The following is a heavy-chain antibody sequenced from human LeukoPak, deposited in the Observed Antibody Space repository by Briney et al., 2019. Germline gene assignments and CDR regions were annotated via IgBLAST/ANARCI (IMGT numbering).Heavy chain of an antibody. CDR1: GFTFSSYA. V-gene: IGHV3-30*04. CDR3: AREGSESYASFDY. D-gene: IGHD3-10*01. J-gene: IGHJ4*02. Sequence: PGGSLRLSCVASGFTFSSYAMHWVRQAPGKGLEWVAIISSDGSSEYYPDSVKGRFTISRDNSKNTLHLQMNSLRAGDTAVFYCAREGSESYASFDYWGQGILVTVSS. CDR2: ISSDGSSE.